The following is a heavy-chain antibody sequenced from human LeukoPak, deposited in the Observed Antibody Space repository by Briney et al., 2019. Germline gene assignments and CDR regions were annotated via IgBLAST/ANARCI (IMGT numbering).Heavy chain of an antibody. CDR2: IYHTGST. Sequence: PSETLSLTCTVSGGSLSSYYWSWIRQPPGKGLEWIANIYHTGSTNYNPSLSSRVTISIDTAKNQFSLNLTSVTAADTAVYYCARRGRNSSGWQDYLWGQGTLVTVSS. V-gene: IGHV4-59*01. J-gene: IGHJ4*02. CDR1: GGSLSSYY. D-gene: IGHD6-25*01. CDR3: ARRGRNSSGWQDYL.